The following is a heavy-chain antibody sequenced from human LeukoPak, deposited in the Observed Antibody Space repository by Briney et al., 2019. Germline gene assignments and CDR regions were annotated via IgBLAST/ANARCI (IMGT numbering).Heavy chain of an antibody. D-gene: IGHD6-19*01. V-gene: IGHV3-23*01. CDR3: ARHHVEQWLVQVYYYYGMDV. CDR1: GFTFSSYA. J-gene: IGHJ6*02. Sequence: GGSLRLSCAASGFTFSSYAMSWVRQAPGKGLEWVSAISGSGGSTYYADSVKGRFTISRDNSKNTLYLQMNSLRAEDTAVYYCARHHVEQWLVQVYYYYGMDVWGQGTTVTVSS. CDR2: ISGSGGST.